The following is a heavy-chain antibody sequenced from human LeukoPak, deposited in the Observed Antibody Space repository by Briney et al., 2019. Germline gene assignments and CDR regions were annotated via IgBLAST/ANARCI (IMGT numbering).Heavy chain of an antibody. V-gene: IGHV1-18*01. CDR3: ARGEGATLGRAFDI. D-gene: IGHD1-26*01. J-gene: IGHJ3*02. CDR1: GYTFTNYG. CDR2: ISAYNGNT. Sequence: GASVKVSCKASGYTFTNYGFSWVRQAPGQGLEWMGWISAYNGNTNYAQKLQGRVTMTIDTSTRTGYMELRSLRSDDTAVYYCARGEGATLGRAFDIWGQGTMVSVSS.